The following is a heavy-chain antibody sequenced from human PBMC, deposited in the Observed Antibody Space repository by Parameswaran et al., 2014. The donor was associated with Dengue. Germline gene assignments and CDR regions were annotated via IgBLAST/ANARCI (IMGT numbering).Heavy chain of an antibody. CDR3: ARDYYDSSGYYYSGDY. J-gene: IGHJ4*02. D-gene: IGHD3-22*01. Sequence: VRQAPGKGLEWVSSISSSSSYIYYADSVKGRFTISRGNAKNSLYLQMNSLRAEDTAVYYCARDYYDSSGYYYSGDYWGQGTLVTVSS. V-gene: IGHV3-21*04. CDR2: ISSSSSYI.